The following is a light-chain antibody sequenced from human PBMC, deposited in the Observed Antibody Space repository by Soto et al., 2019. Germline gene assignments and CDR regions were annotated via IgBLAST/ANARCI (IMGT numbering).Light chain of an antibody. Sequence: DIQMTQSPSTLSASVGDRVTITCRASQSISSWLAGYQQKPGKAPKLLIYDASSLESRVPSRFSGSGSGTEFTLTISGLRPDDFATYYCQQYNTYSYTFGQGTKLEIK. CDR1: QSISSW. CDR3: QQYNTYSYT. CDR2: DAS. J-gene: IGKJ2*01. V-gene: IGKV1-5*01.